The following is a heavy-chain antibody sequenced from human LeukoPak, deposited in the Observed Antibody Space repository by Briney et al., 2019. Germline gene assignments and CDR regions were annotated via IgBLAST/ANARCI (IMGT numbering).Heavy chain of an antibody. J-gene: IGHJ4*02. CDR3: VGLEPIDY. Sequence: GGSLRLSCAASGFTFTNAWMSWVRQAPGKGLEWVGHIKSKIDGGTTDYAAPVKGRFTISRDDSKNTLYLQMNSLRAEDTAVYYCVGLEPIDYWGQGTLVTVSS. CDR2: IKSKIDGGTT. CDR1: GFTFTNAW. D-gene: IGHD1-26*01. V-gene: IGHV3-15*01.